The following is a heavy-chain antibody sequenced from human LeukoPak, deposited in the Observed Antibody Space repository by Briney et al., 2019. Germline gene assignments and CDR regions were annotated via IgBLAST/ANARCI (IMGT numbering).Heavy chain of an antibody. CDR1: GGPISSFY. Sequence: SETLSLTCTVSGGPISSFYWSWIRQPPGKGLEWIGYIYSSGSTNYNPCLKSRVTISVDTSKNQFSLKLNSVTAADTAVYYCARGNYCSSTSCYGSFDYWGQGTLVTVSS. V-gene: IGHV4-59*01. CDR2: IYSSGST. D-gene: IGHD2-2*01. CDR3: ARGNYCSSTSCYGSFDY. J-gene: IGHJ4*02.